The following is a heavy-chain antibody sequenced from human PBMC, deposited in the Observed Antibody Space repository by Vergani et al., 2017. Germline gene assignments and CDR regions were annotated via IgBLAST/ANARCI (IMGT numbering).Heavy chain of an antibody. D-gene: IGHD2-2*02. CDR3: ARGCGSTSCYKRGEYWFDP. Sequence: QVQLVQSGAEVKKPGASVKVSCQASGYTFTSYYIHWVRQAPGQGLEWMGIINPSGGSTNYAQKFQGRVTMTRDTSTRTVFMELSSLRSEDTAVYYCARGCGSTSCYKRGEYWFDPWGQGTLVTVSS. V-gene: IGHV1-46*01. CDR2: INPSGGST. J-gene: IGHJ5*02. CDR1: GYTFTSYY.